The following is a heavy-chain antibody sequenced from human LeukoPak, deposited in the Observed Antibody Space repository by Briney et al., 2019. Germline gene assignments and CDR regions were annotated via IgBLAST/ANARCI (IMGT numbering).Heavy chain of an antibody. CDR3: AKDDYDYIYYFDY. CDR2: IYSGGST. V-gene: IGHV3-53*01. J-gene: IGHJ4*02. CDR1: GFTVSSNY. Sequence: GGSLRLSCAASGFTVSSNYMSWVRQAPGKGLEWVSVIYSGGSTYYADSVKGRFTISRDNSKNTLYLQMNSLRAEDTAVYYCAKDDYDYIYYFDYWGQGTLVTVSS. D-gene: IGHD3-16*01.